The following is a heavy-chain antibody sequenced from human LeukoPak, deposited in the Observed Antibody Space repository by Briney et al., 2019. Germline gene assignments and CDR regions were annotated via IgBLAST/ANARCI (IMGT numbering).Heavy chain of an antibody. CDR2: IYYSGST. D-gene: IGHD1-14*01. V-gene: IGHV4-59*11. J-gene: IGHJ3*02. CDR3: ARGEPDHDAFDI. CDR1: GGSISSHY. Sequence: SETLSLTCTVSGGSISSHYWSWIRQPPGKGLEWIGYIYYSGSTNYSPSLKSRVTISVDTSKNQFSLKLSSVTAADTAVYYCARGEPDHDAFDIWGQGTMVTVSS.